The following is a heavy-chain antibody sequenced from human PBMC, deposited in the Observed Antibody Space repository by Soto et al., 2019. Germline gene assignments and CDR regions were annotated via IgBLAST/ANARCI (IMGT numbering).Heavy chain of an antibody. J-gene: IGHJ6*02. V-gene: IGHV1-2*02. Sequence: GASVKVSCKASGYTFTGYYMHGVRQAPGEGLEWMGWINPNSGGTNYAQKFQGRVTMTRDTSISTAYMELSRLRSDDTAVYYCARERMYSSILTGGMDVWGQGTTVTVSS. D-gene: IGHD6-13*01. CDR1: GYTFTGYY. CDR2: INPNSGGT. CDR3: ARERMYSSILTGGMDV.